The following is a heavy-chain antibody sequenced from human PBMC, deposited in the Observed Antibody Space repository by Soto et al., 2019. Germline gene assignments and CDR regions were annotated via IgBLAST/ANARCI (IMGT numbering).Heavy chain of an antibody. CDR2: ISGDGGST. V-gene: IGHV3-43*02. CDR3: AKRAYGDYFDY. Sequence: GGSLRLSCAASGFTFDDYAMHWVRQAPGKGLEWVSLISGDGGSTYYADSVKGRFTISRDNSKNSLYLQMNSLRTEDSASYYCAKRAYGDYFDYWGQGTLVTVSS. CDR1: GFTFDDYA. J-gene: IGHJ4*02. D-gene: IGHD4-17*01.